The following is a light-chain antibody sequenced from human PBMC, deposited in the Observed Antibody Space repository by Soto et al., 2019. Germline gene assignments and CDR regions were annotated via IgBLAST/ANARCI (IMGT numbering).Light chain of an antibody. CDR3: QQYGSSPYT. CDR1: QSVSSSY. CDR2: GAS. V-gene: IGKV3-20*01. J-gene: IGKJ2*01. Sequence: EIVLTQSPGTLSLSPGERATRSCRASQSVSSSYLAWYEQKPGQAPRLLIYGASSRATGIPDRFSGSGSGTDFTLTISRLEAEDFAVYYCQQYGSSPYTFGQGTKLEIK.